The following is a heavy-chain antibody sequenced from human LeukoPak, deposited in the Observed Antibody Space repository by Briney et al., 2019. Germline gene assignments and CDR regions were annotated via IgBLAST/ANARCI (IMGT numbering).Heavy chain of an antibody. J-gene: IGHJ6*02. CDR3: ATVRGARGYYYYGMDV. V-gene: IGHV4-34*01. CDR1: GGSFSGDY. Sequence: SETLSLTCAVYGGSFSGDYWSWIRQPPGKGLEWIGEINHSGSTNYNPSLKSRVTISVDTSKNQFSLKVTSVTAADTAVYYCATVRGARGYYYYGMDVWGQGTTVTVSS. D-gene: IGHD3-10*01. CDR2: INHSGST.